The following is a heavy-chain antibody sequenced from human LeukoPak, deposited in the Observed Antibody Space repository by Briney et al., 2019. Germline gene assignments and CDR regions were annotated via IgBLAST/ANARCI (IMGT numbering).Heavy chain of an antibody. D-gene: IGHD2-2*01. CDR1: GYSISSGYY. CDR3: ARVRGYCSSTICYRYYFDY. CDR2: IYHSGST. V-gene: IGHV4-38-2*02. Sequence: SETLTLTCTVSGYSISSGYYWGWVRQPPGKGLEWIGTIYHSGSTYYNPSLKSRVTISVDTSKNQFSLKLTSVTAADTAVYYCARVRGYCSSTICYRYYFDYWGQGTLVTVSS. J-gene: IGHJ4*02.